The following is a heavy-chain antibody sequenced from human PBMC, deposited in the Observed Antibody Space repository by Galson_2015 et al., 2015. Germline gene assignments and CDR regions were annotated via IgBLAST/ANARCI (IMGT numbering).Heavy chain of an antibody. CDR2: IYYSGST. J-gene: IGHJ6*02. D-gene: IGHD1-26*01. Sequence: ETLSLTCTVSGGSISSSSYYWGWIRQPPGKGLEWIGSIYYSGSTYYNPSLKSRVTISVDTSKNQFSLKLSSVTAADTAVHYCARDRGGGSYFYYYYGMDVWGQGTTVTVSS. V-gene: IGHV4-39*01. CDR1: GGSISSSSYY. CDR3: ARDRGGGSYFYYYYGMDV.